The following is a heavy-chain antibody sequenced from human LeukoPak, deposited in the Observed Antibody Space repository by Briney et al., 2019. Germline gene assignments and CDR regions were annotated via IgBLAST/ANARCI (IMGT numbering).Heavy chain of an antibody. Sequence: GGSLRLSCAASGFTFSSYSMNWVRQAPGKGLEWVSYISSSSSTIYYADSVKGRFTISRDNAKNSLYLQMNSLRAEDTAVYYCAREDVEMATLNYGMDVWGQGTTVTVSS. V-gene: IGHV3-48*01. CDR1: GFTFSSYS. CDR3: AREDVEMATLNYGMDV. D-gene: IGHD5-24*01. CDR2: ISSSSSTI. J-gene: IGHJ6*02.